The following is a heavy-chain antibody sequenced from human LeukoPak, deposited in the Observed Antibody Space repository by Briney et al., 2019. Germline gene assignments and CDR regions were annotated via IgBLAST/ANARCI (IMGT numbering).Heavy chain of an antibody. CDR3: ARAATSSGWYIGY. CDR1: GGSISSSYYY. Sequence: SETLSLTCTVSGGSISSSYYYWGWIRQPPGKGLEWIGYIYYSGSTNYNPSLKSRVTISVDTSKNQFSLKLSSVTAADTAVYYCARAATSSGWYIGYWGQGTLVTVSS. J-gene: IGHJ4*02. V-gene: IGHV4-61*05. CDR2: IYYSGST. D-gene: IGHD6-19*01.